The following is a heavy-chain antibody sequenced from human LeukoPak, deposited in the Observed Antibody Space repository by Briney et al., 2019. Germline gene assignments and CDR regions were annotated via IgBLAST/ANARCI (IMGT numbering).Heavy chain of an antibody. V-gene: IGHV4-59*01. J-gene: IGHJ4*02. Sequence: PSETLSLTCTASGGSISRYHWSWIRQPPGKRLEWIGYIYYSGSTNYNPSLKSRVTISVDTSKNQFSLKLSSVTAADTAVYYCARGGIGAAGPVGYWGQGTLVTVSS. CDR2: IYYSGST. CDR1: GGSISRYH. D-gene: IGHD6-13*01. CDR3: ARGGIGAAGPVGY.